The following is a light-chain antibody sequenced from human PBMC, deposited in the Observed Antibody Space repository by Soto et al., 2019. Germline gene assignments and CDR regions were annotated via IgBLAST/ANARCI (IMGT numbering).Light chain of an antibody. CDR3: QQLTDWPPQWT. V-gene: IGKV3-11*01. CDR1: QSISSY. J-gene: IGKJ1*01. Sequence: EVVLTQSPDTLSLPPGERATLSCRASQSISSYLAWYQQKPGQAPRLLIYDASSRATGIPARFSGSGSGTDFTLTISSLEPEDVAVYYCQQLTDWPPQWTFGQGTNVEIK. CDR2: DAS.